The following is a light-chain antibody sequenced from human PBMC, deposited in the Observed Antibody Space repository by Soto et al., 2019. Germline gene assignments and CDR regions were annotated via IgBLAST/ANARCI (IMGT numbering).Light chain of an antibody. Sequence: DIQMTQSPSTLSASVGDTVTITCRASQSISSWLAWYQQKPGKAPKLLIYRASTLQSGVPSRFSASGSGTHFALTISSLQPEDFATYYCQQLHGYPITFGQGTRLEIK. V-gene: IGKV1-5*03. J-gene: IGKJ5*01. CDR2: RAS. CDR1: QSISSW. CDR3: QQLHGYPIT.